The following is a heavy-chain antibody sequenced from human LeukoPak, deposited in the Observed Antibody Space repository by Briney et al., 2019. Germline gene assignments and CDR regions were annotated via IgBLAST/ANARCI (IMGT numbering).Heavy chain of an antibody. CDR2: TISIHGIV. CDR3: ATGSSGWYSPRPSFDY. CDR1: GGSFSNYA. V-gene: IGHV1-69*04. Sequence: GASVKVSCKASGGSFSNYAITWVRQAPGQGLEWMGRTISIHGIVTYAQKFRDRVTLTADKSTNTAYMELGSLRSEDTAVYYCATGSSGWYSPRPSFDYWGQGTLVTVSS. J-gene: IGHJ4*02. D-gene: IGHD6-19*01.